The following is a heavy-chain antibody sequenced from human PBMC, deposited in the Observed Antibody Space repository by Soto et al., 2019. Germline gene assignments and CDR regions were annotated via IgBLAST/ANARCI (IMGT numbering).Heavy chain of an antibody. J-gene: IGHJ4*02. Sequence: QVQLVQSGAEVKKPGASVKVSCKASGYTFTGYYMHWVRQAPGQGLEWMGWINPNSGGTNYAQKFQGWVTMTRDTSISEAYRELSRRRSGDPSVYYWARVSGGGSDYWGQGTLVTVSS. CDR1: GYTFTGYY. CDR3: ARVSGGGSDY. CDR2: INPNSGGT. V-gene: IGHV1-2*04. D-gene: IGHD3-16*01.